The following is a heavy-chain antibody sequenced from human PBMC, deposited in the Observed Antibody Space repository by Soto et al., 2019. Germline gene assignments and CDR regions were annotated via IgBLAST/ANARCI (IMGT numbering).Heavy chain of an antibody. D-gene: IGHD2-15*01. CDR3: ARLRVVAATNWFDP. Sequence: QLQLQESGPGLVKPSETLSLTCTVSGGSISSSSYYWGWIRQPPGKGLEWIGSIYYSGSTYYNPSLKSRVTIPVDTSKNQFSLKLSSVTAADTAVYYCARLRVVAATNWFDPWGQGTLVTVSS. J-gene: IGHJ5*02. CDR1: GGSISSSSYY. CDR2: IYYSGST. V-gene: IGHV4-39*01.